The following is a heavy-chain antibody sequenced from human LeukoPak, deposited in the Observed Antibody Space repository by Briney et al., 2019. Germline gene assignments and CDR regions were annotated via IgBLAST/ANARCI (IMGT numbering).Heavy chain of an antibody. V-gene: IGHV3-9*01. D-gene: IGHD6-19*01. CDR3: ARECIAVARGDWFDP. CDR2: ISWNSGSI. CDR1: GFTFDDYA. Sequence: SLRLSCAASGFTFDDYAMHWVRQAPGKGLEWVSGISWNSGSIGYADSVKGRFTISRDNAKNSLYLQMNSLRAEDTAVYYCARECIAVARGDWFDPWGQGTLVTVSS. J-gene: IGHJ5*02.